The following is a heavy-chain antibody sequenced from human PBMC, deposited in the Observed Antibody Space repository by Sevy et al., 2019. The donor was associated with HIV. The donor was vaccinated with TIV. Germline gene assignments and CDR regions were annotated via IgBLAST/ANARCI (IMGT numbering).Heavy chain of an antibody. CDR1: GFVFSSYA. V-gene: IGHV3-30*04. Sequence: GGSLRLSCTASGFVFSSYAMHWVRQAPGKGLEWVAFIAYDGSNKNYADSVKGRFILSRDNSKNTLYLQMNSLGAEDTAVYYCARPCFLEWLSSAAFDIWGQGTMVTVSS. CDR3: ARPCFLEWLSSAAFDI. D-gene: IGHD3-3*01. J-gene: IGHJ3*02. CDR2: IAYDGSNK.